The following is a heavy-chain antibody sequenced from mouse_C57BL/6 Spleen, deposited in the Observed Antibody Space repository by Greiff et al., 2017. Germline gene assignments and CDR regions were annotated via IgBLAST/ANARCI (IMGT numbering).Heavy chain of an antibody. CDR1: GYTFTDYE. V-gene: IGHV1-15*01. J-gene: IGHJ3*01. Sequence: QVQLQQSGAELVRPGASVTLSCKASGYTFTDYEMHWVKQTPVHGLAWIGAIDPETGGTAYNQKFKGKAILTADKSSSTAYMELRSLTSEDSAVYYCTREGIYYGNYEGFAYWGQGTLVTVSA. CDR3: TREGIYYGNYEGFAY. D-gene: IGHD2-1*01. CDR2: IDPETGGT.